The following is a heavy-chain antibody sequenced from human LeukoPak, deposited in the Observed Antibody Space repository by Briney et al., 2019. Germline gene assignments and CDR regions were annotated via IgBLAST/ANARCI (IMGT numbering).Heavy chain of an antibody. D-gene: IGHD3-3*02. V-gene: IGHV3-53*01. CDR1: GFIVSSTY. CDR3: ASLARDY. J-gene: IGHJ4*02. CDR2: IHNDGST. Sequence: SLRLSCAVSGFIVSSTYMTWVRQAPGKGLEWVSVIHNDGSTYHADSVKGRFTISRDNSKNTLYLQMNSLRVEDTAAYYCASLARDYGGQGTLVTVSS.